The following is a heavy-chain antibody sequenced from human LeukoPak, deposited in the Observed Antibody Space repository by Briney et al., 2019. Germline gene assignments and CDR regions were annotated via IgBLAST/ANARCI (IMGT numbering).Heavy chain of an antibody. Sequence: GASVKVSCKASGYTFTYYYIHWVRQTPGHGLEWMGWINPTTGDTVYAQKFQGRVTMTRDTSITTAYMELSRLRSDDTAVYFCARQGYCSSTACYTAAFDIWGQGTVVTVSS. D-gene: IGHD2-2*02. CDR2: INPTTGDT. V-gene: IGHV1-2*02. CDR1: GYTFTYYY. CDR3: ARQGYCSSTACYTAAFDI. J-gene: IGHJ3*02.